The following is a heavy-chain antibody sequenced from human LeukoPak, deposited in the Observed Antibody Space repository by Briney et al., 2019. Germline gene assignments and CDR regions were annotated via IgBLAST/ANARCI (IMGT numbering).Heavy chain of an antibody. CDR1: GDSINIYY. CDR2: IDYTGST. J-gene: IGHJ3*02. Sequence: WETLSLLCTVSGDSINIYYLSWIRQPPGKGREWIGYIDYTGSTNYNPSLKSRVTISVDTSKNQFSLRLNCVTAADTAVYYCARYRNEALFAFDIWGQGTMVTVSS. D-gene: IGHD1-14*01. V-gene: IGHV4-59*13. CDR3: ARYRNEALFAFDI.